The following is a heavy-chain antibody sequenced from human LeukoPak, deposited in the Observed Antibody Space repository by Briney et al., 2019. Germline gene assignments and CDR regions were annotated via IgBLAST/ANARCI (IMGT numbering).Heavy chain of an antibody. CDR1: GGSISNSY. CDR3: ARRMYGSSLDY. D-gene: IGHD6-6*01. Sequence: PSETLSFTCTVFGGSISNSYWSWIRKPPGKGLEWIAFIYYSGSTTYTPSLKSRVTISVDTSKNQFSLKLSSVTAADTAVYYCARRMYGSSLDYWGQGTLVTVSS. J-gene: IGHJ4*02. CDR2: IYYSGST. V-gene: IGHV4-59*08.